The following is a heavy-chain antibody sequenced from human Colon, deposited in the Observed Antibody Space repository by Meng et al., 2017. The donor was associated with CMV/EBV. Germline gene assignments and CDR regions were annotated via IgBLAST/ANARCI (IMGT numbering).Heavy chain of an antibody. CDR2: VSTDGSNK. V-gene: IGHV3-30*04. D-gene: IGHD3-10*01. J-gene: IGHJ6*02. Sequence: YPWHWVRQARAKGLEWGAIVSTDGSNKCYACSVKGRFTISRDNSNNTLYLQINSLRAEDTAVYYCAREGIGVLRGLSRAPGYYGMDVWGQGTTVTVSS. CDR3: AREGIGVLRGLSRAPGYYGMDV. CDR1: YP.